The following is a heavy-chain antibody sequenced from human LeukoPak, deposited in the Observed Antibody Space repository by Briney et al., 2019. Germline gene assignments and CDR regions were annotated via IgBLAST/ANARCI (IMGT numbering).Heavy chain of an antibody. V-gene: IGHV4-39*07. Sequence: SETLSLTCTVSGGSISSSSYYWGWIRQPPGKGLEWIGSIYYSGSTYYNPSLKSRVTISVDTSKNQFSLKLSSVTAADTAVYYCARVGDYDSSGYPHDYWGQGTLVTVSS. CDR3: ARVGDYDSSGYPHDY. CDR2: IYYSGST. D-gene: IGHD3-22*01. J-gene: IGHJ4*02. CDR1: GGSISSSSYY.